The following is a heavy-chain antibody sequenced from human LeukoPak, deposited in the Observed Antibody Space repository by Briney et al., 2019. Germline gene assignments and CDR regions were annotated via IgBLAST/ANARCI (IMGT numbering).Heavy chain of an antibody. V-gene: IGHV3-30-3*01. D-gene: IGHD1-26*01. CDR3: ARESGSSYAPRFDY. CDR1: GFTFSNYA. CDR2: ISYDGSNK. Sequence: GGSLRLSCAASGFTFSNYAMHWVRQAPGKGLEWVSFISYDGSNKYYADSVKGRFTISRDNSENTLYLQMTSLRAEDTALYYCARESGSSYAPRFDYWGQGTLVTVSS. J-gene: IGHJ4*02.